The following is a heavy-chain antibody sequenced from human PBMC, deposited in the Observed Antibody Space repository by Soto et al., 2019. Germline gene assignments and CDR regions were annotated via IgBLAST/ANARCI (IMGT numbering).Heavy chain of an antibody. CDR2: INWNGGST. CDR1: GFTFDDYG. J-gene: IGHJ6*03. Sequence: EVQLVESGGGVVRPGGSLRLSCAASGFTFDDYGMSWVRQAPGKGLEWVYGINWNGGSTGYADSVKGRFTISRDNAKNSLYLQMNSLRAEDTALYHCARGQSVWGWSGYYYYYYMDVWGKGTTVTVSS. V-gene: IGHV3-20*01. CDR3: ARGQSVWGWSGYYYYYYMDV. D-gene: IGHD3-3*01.